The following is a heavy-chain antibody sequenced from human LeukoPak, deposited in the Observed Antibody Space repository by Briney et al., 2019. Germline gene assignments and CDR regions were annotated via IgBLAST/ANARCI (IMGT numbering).Heavy chain of an antibody. Sequence: SETLSLTCTVSGGSISSHYWSWIRQPPGKGLEWIGYIYYGGSTNYNPSLKSRVTISVDTSKNQFSLKLSSVTAADTAVYYCARGIRPAYDSSGYYPGDYYYYMDVWGKGTTVTVSS. CDR3: ARGIRPAYDSSGYYPGDYYYYMDV. CDR2: IYYGGST. D-gene: IGHD3-22*01. J-gene: IGHJ6*03. CDR1: GGSISSHY. V-gene: IGHV4-59*11.